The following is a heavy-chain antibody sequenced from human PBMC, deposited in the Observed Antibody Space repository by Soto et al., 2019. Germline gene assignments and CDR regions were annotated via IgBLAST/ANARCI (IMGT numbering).Heavy chain of an antibody. CDR1: GFTFSSCG. V-gene: IGHV3-23*01. Sequence: EVQLLESGGGLVQPGGSLRLSCAASGFTFSSCGMSWVRQAPGKGLEWVSAISVRGGMTYYADSVKGRFAISRDNSKNTLYLQMNSLRAEDTAVYYCAKKAITAAGNNWFDPWGQGTLVTVSS. CDR3: AKKAITAAGNNWFDP. D-gene: IGHD6-13*01. J-gene: IGHJ5*02. CDR2: ISVRGGMT.